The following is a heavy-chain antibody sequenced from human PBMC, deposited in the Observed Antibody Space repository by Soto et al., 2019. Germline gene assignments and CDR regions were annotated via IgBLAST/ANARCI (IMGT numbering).Heavy chain of an antibody. CDR1: GYSFTSFW. V-gene: IGHV5-51*01. CDR3: ARSGKYCSSTSCYLGVNYYYYGMDV. CDR2: FYPGDSGT. J-gene: IGHJ6*02. Sequence: GESLKISWKGSGYSFTSFWIGWVRQMPRKGLEWVGIFYPGDSGTRYSPSFQGQVTISADKSISTAYLQWSSLKASDTAMYYCARSGKYCSSTSCYLGVNYYYYGMDVWGQGTTVTVSS. D-gene: IGHD2-2*01.